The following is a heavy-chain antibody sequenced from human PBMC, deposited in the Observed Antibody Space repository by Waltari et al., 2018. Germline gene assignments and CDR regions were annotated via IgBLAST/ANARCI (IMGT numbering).Heavy chain of an antibody. Sequence: QVQLVESGGGVVQPGGSLRLSCAASGFIFNHYDMHWVRKAPGEGLEWVAFIGYEGSDRKYAESVKGRFTTSRDNSNNMLFLEMNSLRPEDTAVYYCAKDPGSSTSYGIDYWGQGTLVTVSS. J-gene: IGHJ4*02. CDR2: IGYEGSDR. CDR3: AKDPGSSTSYGIDY. D-gene: IGHD2-2*01. CDR1: GFIFNHYD. V-gene: IGHV3-30*02.